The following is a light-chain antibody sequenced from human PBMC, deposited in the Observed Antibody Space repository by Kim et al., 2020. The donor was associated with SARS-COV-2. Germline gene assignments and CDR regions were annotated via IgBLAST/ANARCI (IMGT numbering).Light chain of an antibody. Sequence: GQRVTISCSGSSSNIGRSHVYWYQQLPGTAPKLLIYRNDQRPSGVPDRFSGSKSGTSASLAISGLRSEDEANYYCAAWDDSLSGWVFGGGTQLTVL. V-gene: IGLV1-47*01. CDR3: AAWDDSLSGWV. CDR2: RND. J-gene: IGLJ3*02. CDR1: SSNIGRSH.